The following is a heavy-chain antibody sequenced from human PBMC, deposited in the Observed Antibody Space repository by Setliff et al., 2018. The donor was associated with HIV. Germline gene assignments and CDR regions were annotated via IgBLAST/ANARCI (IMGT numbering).Heavy chain of an antibody. V-gene: IGHV1-18*04. J-gene: IGHJ6*04. CDR3: ARDPRXXXDSDTXMVXXSXXXXXX. Sequence: ASVKVSCKASGXTFINFGITWVRQAPGQGLEWVGYISGYNGNTKYAQNVQGXVXMTTDTSTSTAYMELRSLXYDDTAVYYCARDPRXXXDSDTXMVXXSXXXXXXWGKGTXXXVSX. CDR1: GXTFINFG. CDR2: ISGYNGNT. D-gene: IGHD5-18*01.